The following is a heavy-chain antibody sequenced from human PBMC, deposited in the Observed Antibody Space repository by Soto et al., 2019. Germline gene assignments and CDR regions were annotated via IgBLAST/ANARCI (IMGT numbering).Heavy chain of an antibody. CDR2: IYYSGST. CDR3: ARPYSSGFDF. CDR1: GGSISSYY. D-gene: IGHD6-19*01. Sequence: QVQLQESGPGLVKPSETLSLTCTVSGGSISSYYWSWIRQPPGKGLEWIGYIYYSGSTNYNPSLKSRVTISVEPSKTQSSLKRSSVTAPDTAVYYCARPYSSGFDFWGQGTLFTVSP. J-gene: IGHJ4*02. V-gene: IGHV4-59*12.